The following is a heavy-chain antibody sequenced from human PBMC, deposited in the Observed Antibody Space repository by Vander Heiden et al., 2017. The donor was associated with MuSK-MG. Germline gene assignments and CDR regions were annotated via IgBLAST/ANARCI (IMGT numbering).Heavy chain of an antibody. CDR1: GGSISSGSYY. Sequence: QVQLQESGPGLVKPSQTLSLTCTVSGGSISSGSYYWSWIRQPAGKGLEWIGRIYTSGSTNYNPSLKSRVTISVDTSKSQFSLKLSSVTAADTAVDDWARGAYYDIVTVNYWGQGTRGTVSS. CDR2: IYTSGST. J-gene: IGHJ4*02. CDR3: ARGAYYDIVTVNY. D-gene: IGHD3-9*01. V-gene: IGHV4-61*02.